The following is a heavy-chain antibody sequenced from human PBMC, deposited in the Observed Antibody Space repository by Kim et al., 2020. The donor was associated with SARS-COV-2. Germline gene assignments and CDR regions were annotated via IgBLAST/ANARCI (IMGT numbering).Heavy chain of an antibody. J-gene: IGHJ5*02. CDR3: ARYQSFDYGDYYPVDP. V-gene: IGHV4-39*07. Sequence: SETLSLTCTVSGGSISSSSYYWGWIRQPPGKGLEWIGSIYYSGSTYYNPSLKSRVTISVDTSKNQFSLKLSSVTAADTAVYYCARYQSFDYGDYYPVDPWGQGTLVTVSS. D-gene: IGHD4-17*01. CDR2: IYYSGST. CDR1: GGSISSSSYY.